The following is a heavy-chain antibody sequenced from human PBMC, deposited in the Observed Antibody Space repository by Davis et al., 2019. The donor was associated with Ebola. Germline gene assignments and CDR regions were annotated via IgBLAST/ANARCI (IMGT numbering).Heavy chain of an antibody. Sequence: DSVKGRFTISRDNAKNSLFLQMDSLRAEDTGVYYCAYLGRFDYWGQGTLVTVSS. V-gene: IGHV3-11*04. J-gene: IGHJ4*02. D-gene: IGHD7-27*01. CDR3: AYLGRFDY.